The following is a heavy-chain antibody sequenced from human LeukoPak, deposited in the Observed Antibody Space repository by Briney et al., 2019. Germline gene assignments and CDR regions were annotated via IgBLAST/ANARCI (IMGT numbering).Heavy chain of an antibody. J-gene: IGHJ3*02. D-gene: IGHD2-15*01. CDR2: IIPIFGTA. Sequence: VASVKVSCKASGGTFSSYAISWVRQAPGQGLEWMGGIIPIFGTANYAQKFQGRVTITADKSTSTAYMELRSLRSDDAAVYYCARVVLAGDAFDIWGQGTMVTVSS. V-gene: IGHV1-69*06. CDR1: GGTFSSYA. CDR3: ARVVLAGDAFDI.